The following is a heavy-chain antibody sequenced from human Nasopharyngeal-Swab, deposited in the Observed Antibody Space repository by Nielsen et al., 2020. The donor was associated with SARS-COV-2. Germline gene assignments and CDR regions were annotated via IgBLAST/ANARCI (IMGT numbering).Heavy chain of an antibody. CDR3: ARDGLDYDFWSAYFMDV. CDR2: ISSSSSYI. D-gene: IGHD3-3*01. J-gene: IGHJ6*02. CDR1: GFTFNNYN. V-gene: IGHV3-21*01. Sequence: GESLKISYAASGFTFNNYNFNWVRQAPGKGLEWVSSISSSSSYIYYADSVKGRFTISRDNAKNSRYLQMTSLRAEDTAVYYCARDGLDYDFWSAYFMDVWGQGTTVTVSS.